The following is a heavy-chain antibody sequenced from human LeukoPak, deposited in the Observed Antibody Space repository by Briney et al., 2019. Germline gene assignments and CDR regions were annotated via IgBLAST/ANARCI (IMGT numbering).Heavy chain of an antibody. D-gene: IGHD3-3*01. CDR3: ASRIFGVVTGDY. J-gene: IGHJ4*02. V-gene: IGHV3-21*01. CDR2: ISSSSSYI. CDR1: GFTFSSYS. Sequence: GGSLRLSCAASGFTFSSYSMNWVRQAPGKGLEWVSSISSSSSYIYYADSVKGRFTISRDNAKNSLYLQMDSLRAEDTAVYYCASRIFGVVTGDYWGQGTLVTVSS.